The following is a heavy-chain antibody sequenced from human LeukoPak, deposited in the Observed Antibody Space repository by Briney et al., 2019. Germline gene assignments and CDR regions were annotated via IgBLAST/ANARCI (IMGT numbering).Heavy chain of an antibody. D-gene: IGHD3-22*01. Sequence: PSQTLSLTCTVSGGSISSGGYYWSWIRQPPGKGLEWLGYIYHSGSTYYNPSLKSRVTVSVDRSKNQFSLKLSSVTAADTAVYFCARGSPEGSGYYQPVDYWGQGTLVTVSS. CDR2: IYHSGST. J-gene: IGHJ4*02. V-gene: IGHV4-30-2*01. CDR3: ARGSPEGSGYYQPVDY. CDR1: GGSISSGGYY.